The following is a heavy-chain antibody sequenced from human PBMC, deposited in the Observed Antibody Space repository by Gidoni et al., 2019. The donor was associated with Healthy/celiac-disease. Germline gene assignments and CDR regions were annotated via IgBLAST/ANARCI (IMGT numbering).Heavy chain of an antibody. D-gene: IGHD3-10*01. CDR3: ARAGVRWGSAPDGVFDY. Sequence: QKFQGRVTITRDTSASTAYMELSSLRSEDTAVYYCARAGVRWGSAPDGVFDYWGQGTLVTVSS. V-gene: IGHV1-3*01. J-gene: IGHJ4*02.